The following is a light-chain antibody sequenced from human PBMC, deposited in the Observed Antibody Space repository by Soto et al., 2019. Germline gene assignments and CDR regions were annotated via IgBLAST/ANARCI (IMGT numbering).Light chain of an antibody. Sequence: EIVLTQSPGTLSLSPGERATLSCRASQSVSSSYLAWYQQKPGQAPRLLIYGASSRATGIPDRFSGSGSGTDFTLTISSLEAEDFAAYYCQQYSSYPITFGPGTKVEIK. J-gene: IGKJ1*01. CDR2: GAS. CDR1: QSVSSSY. V-gene: IGKV3-20*01. CDR3: QQYSSYPIT.